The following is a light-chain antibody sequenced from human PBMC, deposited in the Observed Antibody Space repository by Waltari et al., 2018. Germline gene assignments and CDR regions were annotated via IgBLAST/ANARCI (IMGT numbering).Light chain of an antibody. CDR3: QQYYSSPRT. V-gene: IGKV2-28*01. Sequence: DIVMTQSPLSLSVTPGEPASISCRSSQSLLHSEGYTFFDWYLQKPGQSPQLLIYWGSYRASGVPDRFSGSGSGTDFTLTVSSLQAEDVAVYYCQQYYSSPRTFGQGTKVEIK. CDR2: WGS. J-gene: IGKJ1*01. CDR1: QSLLHSEGYTF.